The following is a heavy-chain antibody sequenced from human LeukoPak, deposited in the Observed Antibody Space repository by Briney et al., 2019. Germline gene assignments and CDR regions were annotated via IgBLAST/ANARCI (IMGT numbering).Heavy chain of an antibody. J-gene: IGHJ4*02. CDR3: ARAGYCSSTSCIRFDY. CDR1: GGTFSSYA. V-gene: IGHV1-69*04. Sequence: SVKVSCKASGGTFSSYAISWVRQAPGQGLEWMGRIITILGIANYAQKFQGRVTITADKSTSTAYMELSGLRSEDTAVYYCARAGYCSSTSCIRFDYWGQGTLVTVSS. CDR2: IITILGIA. D-gene: IGHD2-2*01.